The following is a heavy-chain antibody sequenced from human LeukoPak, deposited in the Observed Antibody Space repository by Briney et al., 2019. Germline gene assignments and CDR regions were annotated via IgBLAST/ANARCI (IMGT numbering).Heavy chain of an antibody. V-gene: IGHV4-59*01. D-gene: IGHD3-3*01. CDR2: IYYSGST. CDR1: GGSISSYC. CDR3: ARAVADFWSGQYYFDY. Sequence: SGTLSLTCTVSGGSISSYCWSWIRQPPGKGLEWIGCIYYSGSTNYNPSLKSRVTISVDPSKNQFSLKLSSVTAADTAVFYCARAVADFWSGQYYFDYWGQGTLVTVSS. J-gene: IGHJ4*02.